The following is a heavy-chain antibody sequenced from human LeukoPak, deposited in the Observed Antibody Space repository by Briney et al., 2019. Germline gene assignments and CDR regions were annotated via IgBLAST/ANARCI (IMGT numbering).Heavy chain of an antibody. D-gene: IGHD2-15*01. CDR3: ARGLLRRRDAFDI. V-gene: IGHV4-34*01. CDR1: GGSFSGYH. Sequence: SETLSLTCAVYGGSFSGYHWSWIRQPPGKGLEWIGEINHSGSTNYNPSLKSRVTISVDTSKNQFSLKLSSVTAADTAVYYCARGLLRRRDAFDIWGQGTMVTVSS. CDR2: INHSGST. J-gene: IGHJ3*02.